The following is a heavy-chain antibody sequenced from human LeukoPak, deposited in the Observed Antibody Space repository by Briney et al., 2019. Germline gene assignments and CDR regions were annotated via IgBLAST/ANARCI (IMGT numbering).Heavy chain of an antibody. CDR2: VSGTGGST. D-gene: IGHD3-22*01. J-gene: IGHJ4*02. CDR1: GFTFSSYA. V-gene: IGHV3-23*01. Sequence: GGSPRLSCAASGFTFSSYAMDWVRQAPGKGLEWVSGVSGTGGSTYYADSVKGRFTISRDNSKNTLYLQMNSLRAEDTAVYYCAKDQAYSDSSGYYYFDFWGQGALVTVSS. CDR3: AKDQAYSDSSGYYYFDF.